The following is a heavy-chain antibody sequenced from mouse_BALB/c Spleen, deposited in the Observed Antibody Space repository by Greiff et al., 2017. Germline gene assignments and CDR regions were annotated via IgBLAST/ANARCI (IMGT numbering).Heavy chain of an antibody. CDR3: ARRGYGSSYNDAMDY. V-gene: IGHV5-17*02. CDR2: ISSGSSTI. Sequence: EVQVVESGGGLVQPGGSRKLSCAASGFTFSSFGMHWVRQAPEKGLEWVAYISSGSSTIYYADTVKGRFTISRDNPKNTLFLQMTSLRSEDTAMYYCARRGYGSSYNDAMDYWGQGTSVTVSS. D-gene: IGHD1-1*01. CDR1: GFTFSSFG. J-gene: IGHJ4*01.